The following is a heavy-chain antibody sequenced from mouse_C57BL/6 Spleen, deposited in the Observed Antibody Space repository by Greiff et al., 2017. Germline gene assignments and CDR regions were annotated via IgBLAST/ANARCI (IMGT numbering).Heavy chain of an antibody. CDR1: GYTFTSYW. CDR3: ARAYGSRDYYAMDY. CDR2: IHPNSGST. J-gene: IGHJ4*01. Sequence: QVQLQQPGAELVKPGASVKLSCKASGYTFTSYWMHWVKQRPGQGLEWIGMIHPNSGSTNYNEKFKSKATLTVDKSSSTAYMQLSSLTSEDSAVYYCARAYGSRDYYAMDYWGQGTSVTVSS. V-gene: IGHV1-64*01. D-gene: IGHD1-1*01.